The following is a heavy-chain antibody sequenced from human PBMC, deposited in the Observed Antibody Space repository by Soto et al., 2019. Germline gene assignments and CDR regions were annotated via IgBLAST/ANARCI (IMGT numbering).Heavy chain of an antibody. CDR2: ISRTGST. CDR3: SKWQPMDP. D-gene: IGHD2-2*01. J-gene: IGHJ5*02. V-gene: IGHV4-4*02. CDR1: GGSIDSSNC. Sequence: SETLSLPCTVSGGSIDSSNCWTWARQPPGKGLEWIGEISRTGSTNYNPSLRGRVTMSVDRSNNQFFLKVNSVIAADTAVYYCSKWQPMDPWGRVILVTVFS.